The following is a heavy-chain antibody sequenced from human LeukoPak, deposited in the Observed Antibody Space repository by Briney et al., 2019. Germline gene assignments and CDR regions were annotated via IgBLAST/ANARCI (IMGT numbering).Heavy chain of an antibody. Sequence: PSETLSLTCAVYGASFSGNYWSWIRPPPGKGLEWIGEINHSGSTNYNPSLKRRVTISVHTSTNQYSLKLSSVTAADTAVYYCARGTATSTWSDPWGQGTLVTVSS. V-gene: IGHV4-34*01. CDR1: GASFSGNY. D-gene: IGHD1-1*01. CDR3: ARGTATSTWSDP. J-gene: IGHJ5*02. CDR2: INHSGST.